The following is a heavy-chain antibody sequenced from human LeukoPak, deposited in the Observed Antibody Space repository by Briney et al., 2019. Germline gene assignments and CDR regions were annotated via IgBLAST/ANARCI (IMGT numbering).Heavy chain of an antibody. CDR2: ISSSSSYI. CDR3: ARDLTPLIQLWPRSLDYNYGMDV. CDR1: GFTFSSYS. V-gene: IGHV3-21*01. J-gene: IGHJ6*02. D-gene: IGHD5-24*01. Sequence: PGGSLRLSCAASGFTFSSYSMNWVRQAPGKGLEWVSSISSSSSYIYYADSVKGRFTISRDNANNSLYLQMNSLRAEDTAVYYCARDLTPLIQLWPRSLDYNYGMDVWGQGTTVTVSS.